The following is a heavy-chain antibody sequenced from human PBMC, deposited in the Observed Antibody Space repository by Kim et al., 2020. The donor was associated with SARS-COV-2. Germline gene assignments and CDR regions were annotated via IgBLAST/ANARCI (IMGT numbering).Heavy chain of an antibody. CDR2: IKQHGSEK. J-gene: IGHJ6*02. V-gene: IGHV3-7*03. Sequence: GGSLRLSCAASGFSFSNHWMTWVRQAPGRGPEWVANIKQHGSEKYYVGSVRGRFTISRDDAKNSLYLQMNSLSAEDTAIYYCARNNAMDVWGQGTTVTVSS. CDR3: ARNNAMDV. CDR1: GFSFSNHW.